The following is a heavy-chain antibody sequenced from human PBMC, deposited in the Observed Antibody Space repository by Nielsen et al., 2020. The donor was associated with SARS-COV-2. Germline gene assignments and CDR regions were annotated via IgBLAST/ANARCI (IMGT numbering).Heavy chain of an antibody. J-gene: IGHJ6*02. CDR3: AREGIAVAGPYYYYYGMDV. D-gene: IGHD6-19*01. CDR2: INTNTGNP. V-gene: IGHV7-4-1*02. Sequence: ASVKVSCKASGYTFTSYAMNWVRQAPGQGLEWMGWINTNTGNPTYAQGFTGRFVFSLDTSVSTAYLQISSLKAEDTAVYYCAREGIAVAGPYYYYYGMDVWGQGTTVTVSS. CDR1: GYTFTSYA.